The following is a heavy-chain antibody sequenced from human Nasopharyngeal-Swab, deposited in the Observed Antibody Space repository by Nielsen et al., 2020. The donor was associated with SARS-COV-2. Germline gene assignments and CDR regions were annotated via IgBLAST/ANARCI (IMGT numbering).Heavy chain of an antibody. J-gene: IGHJ4*02. Sequence: GGSLRLSCAASGFTFSSYGMHWVRQAPGKGLEWAAAISYDGNTKYYADSAKGRSTISRDSANNALYLEMNSLRTEDTAMYYCARDDGSLGDTWGQGTLVTVSS. CDR3: ARDDGSLGDT. CDR1: GFTFSSYG. D-gene: IGHD3-10*01. V-gene: IGHV3-30*03. CDR2: ISYDGNTK.